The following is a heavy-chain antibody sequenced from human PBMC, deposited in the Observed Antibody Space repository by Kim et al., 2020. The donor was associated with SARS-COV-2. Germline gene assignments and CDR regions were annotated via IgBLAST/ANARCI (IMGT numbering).Heavy chain of an antibody. Sequence: GGSLRLSCAASGFTFSSYTMHWVRQAPGKGLEWVAVISYDGSNKYYADSVKGRFTISRDNSKNTVYLQMNSPRAEDTAVYYCARAPLARQLWLGSYWGQGTLVTVSS. CDR3: ARAPLARQLWLGSY. D-gene: IGHD5-18*01. CDR1: GFTFSSYT. V-gene: IGHV3-30*04. CDR2: ISYDGSNK. J-gene: IGHJ4*02.